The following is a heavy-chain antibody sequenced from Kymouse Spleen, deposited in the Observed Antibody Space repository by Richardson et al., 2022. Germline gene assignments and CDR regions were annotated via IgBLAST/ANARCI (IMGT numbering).Heavy chain of an antibody. Sequence: EVQLVESGGGLVKPGGSLRLSCAASGFTFSNAWMSWVRQAPGKGLEWVGRIKSKTDGGTTDYAAPVKGRFTISRDDSKNTLYLQMNSLKTEDTAVYYCTTEGAARPGYYGMDVWGQGTTVTVSS. V-gene: IGHV3-15*01. CDR2: IKSKTDGGTT. J-gene: IGHJ6*02. CDR1: GFTFSNAW. CDR3: TTEGAARPGYYGMDV. D-gene: IGHD6-6*01.